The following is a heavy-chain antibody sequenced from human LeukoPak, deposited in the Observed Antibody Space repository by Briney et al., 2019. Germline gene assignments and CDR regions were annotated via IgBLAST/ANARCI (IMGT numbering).Heavy chain of an antibody. CDR1: GGSISSGDYY. D-gene: IGHD3-10*01. Sequence: SQTLSLTCTVSGGSISSGDYYWSWIRQPPGKGLEWIGYIYYSGSTYYNPSLKSRVTISVDTSKNQFSLKLSSVTAADTAVYYCARVGVRGVIIGHLDYWGQGTLVTVSS. CDR2: IYYSGST. CDR3: ARVGVRGVIIGHLDY. V-gene: IGHV4-30-4*08. J-gene: IGHJ4*02.